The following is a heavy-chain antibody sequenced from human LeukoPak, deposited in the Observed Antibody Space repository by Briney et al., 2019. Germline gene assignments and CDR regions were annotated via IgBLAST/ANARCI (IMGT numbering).Heavy chain of an antibody. CDR2: ISSDGSTT. V-gene: IGHV3-74*01. D-gene: IGHD4-23*01. CDR1: GFTFSSSW. J-gene: IGHJ4*02. Sequence: GGSLILSCAASGFTFSSSWMYWVRQGPGKGLVWVSHISSDGSTTIYADSVKGRFTISRDNAKNTVFLQMNSLRAEDTAVYYCARVRGGNTRDLDYWGQGTLVTVSS. CDR3: ARVRGGNTRDLDY.